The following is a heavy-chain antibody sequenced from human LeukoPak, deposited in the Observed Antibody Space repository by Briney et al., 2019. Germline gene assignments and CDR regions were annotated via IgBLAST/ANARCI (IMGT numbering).Heavy chain of an antibody. D-gene: IGHD3-9*01. V-gene: IGHV3-7*03. CDR2: IKQDGSEK. J-gene: IGHJ4*02. CDR3: TTYYDIHSAGYYFDY. Sequence: PGGSLRLSCAASGFTFSSYWMSWVRQAPGKGLEWVANIKQDGSEKYYVDSVKGRFTISRDNAKNSLYLQMNSLRAEDTAVYYCTTYYDIHSAGYYFDYWGQGTLVTVSS. CDR1: GFTFSSYW.